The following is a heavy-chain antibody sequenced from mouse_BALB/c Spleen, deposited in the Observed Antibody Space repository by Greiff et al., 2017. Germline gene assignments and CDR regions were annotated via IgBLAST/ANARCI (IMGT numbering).Heavy chain of an antibody. V-gene: IGHV7-3*02. Sequence: EVKLMESGGGLVQPGGSLRLSCATSGFTFTDYYMSWVRQPPGKALEWLGFIRNKANGYTTEYSASVKGRFTISRDNSQSILYLQMNTLRAEDSATYYCARDMGYGSTYAMDYWGQGTSVTVSS. CDR1: GFTFTDYY. CDR3: ARDMGYGSTYAMDY. J-gene: IGHJ4*01. CDR2: IRNKANGYTT. D-gene: IGHD1-1*01.